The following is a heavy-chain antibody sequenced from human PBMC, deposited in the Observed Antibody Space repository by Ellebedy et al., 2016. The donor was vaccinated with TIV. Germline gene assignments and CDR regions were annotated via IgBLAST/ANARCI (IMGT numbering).Heavy chain of an antibody. Sequence: PGGSLRLSCVASGFTFSDYYMSRIRQAPGKGLEWVSTISTSSSYTKCADSVKGRFTVSRDDAKNSLYLHMNSLKAEDTAVYYCVRTGRPWFDYWGQGTLVTVSS. V-gene: IGHV3-11*06. D-gene: IGHD2-8*02. CDR1: GFTFSDYY. CDR3: VRTGRPWFDY. J-gene: IGHJ4*02. CDR2: ISTSSSYT.